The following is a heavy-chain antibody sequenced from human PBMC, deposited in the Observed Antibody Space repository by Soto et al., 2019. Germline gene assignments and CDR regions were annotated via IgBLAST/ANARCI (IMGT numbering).Heavy chain of an antibody. Sequence: EVRLLESGGGLIQPGGSLRLSCAASGFTFSSYVMSWVRQAPGTGLEWVSGISGSGTNTYYADSVKGRFTIPRDNSKSTMYLQMTSLRAEDTAEYHCAKDNCPNSGYKSFDYWGEGTLVNVSS. CDR2: ISGSGTNT. CDR3: AKDNCPNSGYKSFDY. D-gene: IGHD5-12*01. V-gene: IGHV3-23*01. J-gene: IGHJ4*02. CDR1: GFTFSSYV.